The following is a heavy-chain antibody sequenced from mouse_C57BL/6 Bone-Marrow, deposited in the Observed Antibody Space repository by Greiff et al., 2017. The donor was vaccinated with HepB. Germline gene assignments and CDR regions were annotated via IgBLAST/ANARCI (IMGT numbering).Heavy chain of an antibody. V-gene: IGHV1-55*01. CDR1: GYTFTSYW. D-gene: IGHD3-2*02. J-gene: IGHJ2*01. Sequence: VQLQQPGAELVKPGASVKMSCKASGYTFTSYWITWVKQRPGQGLEWIGDIYPGSGSNNYNEKFKSKATLTVDTSSSTAYMQLISLTSEDSAVYYCAREGLRLLYFDYWGQGTTLTVSS. CDR2: IYPGSGSN. CDR3: AREGLRLLYFDY.